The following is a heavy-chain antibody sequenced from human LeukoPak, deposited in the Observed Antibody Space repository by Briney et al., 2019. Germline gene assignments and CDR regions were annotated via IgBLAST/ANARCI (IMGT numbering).Heavy chain of an antibody. J-gene: IGHJ5*02. Sequence: SSDTLSLTCNVSNGSFNYYYWSWIRQPAAKGLAWIGRVYVGGITNYNPSLKSRVSMSLDTSKRQFSLTLKSVTAADTAIYYCARDHCDDAACYPFDRWGQGTLVTVSS. D-gene: IGHD3-16*02. CDR2: VYVGGIT. V-gene: IGHV4-4*07. CDR1: NGSFNYYY. CDR3: ARDHCDDAACYPFDR.